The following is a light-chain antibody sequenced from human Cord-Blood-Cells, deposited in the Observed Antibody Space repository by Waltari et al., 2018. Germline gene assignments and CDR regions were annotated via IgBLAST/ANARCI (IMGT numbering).Light chain of an antibody. Sequence: QSALTQPRSVSGSPGQSVTISCTGTSSDVGGYNYVSWYQQHPGKAHKLIIYGVSKRPSGVPDRFSGSKSGNTASLTISGLQAEDEADYYCCSYAGSYTYVFGTGTKVTVL. CDR1: SSDVGGYNY. J-gene: IGLJ1*01. CDR3: CSYAGSYTYV. CDR2: GVS. V-gene: IGLV2-11*01.